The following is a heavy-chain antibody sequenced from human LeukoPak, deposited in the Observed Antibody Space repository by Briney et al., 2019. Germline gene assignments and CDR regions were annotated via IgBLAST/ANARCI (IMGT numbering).Heavy chain of an antibody. CDR3: ARSKTIQLDAMDV. J-gene: IGHJ6*04. CDR2: ISSSTKYI. CDR1: GFTFSTYA. Sequence: GGSLRLSCAASGFTFSTYAMHWVRQAPGKGLEWVSSISSSTKYIHYADSVKGRFTMSRDNAKNSLHLQMNSLRVEDTAIYYCARSKTIQLDAMDVWGKGTTVTVSS. V-gene: IGHV3-21*01. D-gene: IGHD5-18*01.